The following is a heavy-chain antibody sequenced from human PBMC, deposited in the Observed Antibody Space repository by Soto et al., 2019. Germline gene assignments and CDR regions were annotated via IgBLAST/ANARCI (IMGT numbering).Heavy chain of an antibody. Sequence: QVQLVQSGAEVKKPGASVKVSCKASGYTFTGHYIHWVRQAPEQGPEWMGEIGPESGATRYAQKFQGRVTMTRDTSITTVYMELKELSPDDTAVYYCGRGRSGQIVVFYWGQGTPVTVSS. CDR2: IGPESGAT. CDR1: GYTFTGHY. D-gene: IGHD1-26*01. V-gene: IGHV1-2*02. J-gene: IGHJ4*02. CDR3: GRGRSGQIVVFY.